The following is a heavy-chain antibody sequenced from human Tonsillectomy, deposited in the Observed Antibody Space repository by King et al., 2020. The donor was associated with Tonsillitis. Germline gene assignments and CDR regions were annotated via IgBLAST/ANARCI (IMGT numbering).Heavy chain of an antibody. Sequence: QLVQSGADVKKPGASVKVSCKASGYTFTNFGISWVRQAPGQGLEWMGWISTYNGNIDYAQNFQGRVTMTTETSTSTAYMELRSLRSDDTAVYYCARVESVELLLYGWGQRSLVTVSA. CDR3: ARVESVELLLYG. J-gene: IGHJ4*02. D-gene: IGHD3-10*01. V-gene: IGHV1-18*01. CDR1: GYTFTNFG. CDR2: ISTYNGNI.